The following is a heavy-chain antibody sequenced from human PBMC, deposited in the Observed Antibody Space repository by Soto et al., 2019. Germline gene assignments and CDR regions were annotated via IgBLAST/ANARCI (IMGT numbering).Heavy chain of an antibody. Sequence: ASVKVSCKASGYTFTSYYMHWVRQAPGQGLEWMGIINPSGGSTGYAQKFQGRGTMTRDTSTSTVYMELSSLRSEDTAVYYCARDLLGCSGGSCPNWFDPWGQGTLVTVSS. J-gene: IGHJ5*02. CDR2: INPSGGST. V-gene: IGHV1-46*01. CDR1: GYTFTSYY. D-gene: IGHD2-15*01. CDR3: ARDLLGCSGGSCPNWFDP.